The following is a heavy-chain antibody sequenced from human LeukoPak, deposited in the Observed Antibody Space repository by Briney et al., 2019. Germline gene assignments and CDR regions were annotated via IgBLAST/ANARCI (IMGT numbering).Heavy chain of an antibody. CDR1: GFSLTPLGVS. CDR2: LYWDDAE. D-gene: IGHD3-22*01. Sequence: SGPTLVKPTQTLTLTCTFSGFSLTPLGVSVGWVRQPPGKALEWLALLYWDDAERYSPSLKTRLTITKDTSKNQVVLTLTNMDTADTATYYCVYTATFDSSGYYMLDFWGQGTLVSVSS. J-gene: IGHJ4*02. CDR3: VYTATFDSSGYYMLDF. V-gene: IGHV2-5*02.